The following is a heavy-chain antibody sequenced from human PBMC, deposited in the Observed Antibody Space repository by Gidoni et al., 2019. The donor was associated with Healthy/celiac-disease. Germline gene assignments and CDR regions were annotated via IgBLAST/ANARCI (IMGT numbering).Heavy chain of an antibody. Sequence: QVQLVESGGGVVQPGRSLGLSCAASGFTFSSYGMHWVRQAPGKGLEWVAVIWYDGSNKYYADSVKGRFTISRDNSKNTLYLQMNSLRAEDTAVYYCARAEYSSSPGDAFDIWGQGTMVTVSS. CDR2: IWYDGSNK. J-gene: IGHJ3*02. D-gene: IGHD6-6*01. CDR3: ARAEYSSSPGDAFDI. CDR1: GFTFSSYG. V-gene: IGHV3-33*01.